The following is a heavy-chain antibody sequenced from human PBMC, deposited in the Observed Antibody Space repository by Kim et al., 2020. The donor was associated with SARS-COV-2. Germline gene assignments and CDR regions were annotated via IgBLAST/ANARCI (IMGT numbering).Heavy chain of an antibody. CDR2: INPSGGST. CDR3: ARGKDLDLLACGGDCSITPPDY. J-gene: IGHJ4*02. Sequence: ASVKVSCKASGYTFTSYYMHWVRQAPGQGLEWMGIINPSGGSTSYAQKFQGRVTMTRDTSTSTVYMELSRLRSEDTAVYYCARGKDLDLLACGGDCSITPPDYWGQGTLVTVSS. D-gene: IGHD2-21*02. V-gene: IGHV1-46*01. CDR1: GYTFTSYY.